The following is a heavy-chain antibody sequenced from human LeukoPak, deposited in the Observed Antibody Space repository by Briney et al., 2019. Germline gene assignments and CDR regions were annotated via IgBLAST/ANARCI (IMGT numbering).Heavy chain of an antibody. Sequence: VASVKVSCKASGYTFTGYYMHWVRQAPGQGLEWMGWINPNSGGTNYAQKFQGWVTMTRDTSISTSYMELSRLRSDDTAVYYCARTSGYDSSAFDIWGQGTMVTVSS. CDR3: ARTSGYDSSAFDI. D-gene: IGHD5-12*01. CDR2: INPNSGGT. CDR1: GYTFTGYY. J-gene: IGHJ3*02. V-gene: IGHV1-2*04.